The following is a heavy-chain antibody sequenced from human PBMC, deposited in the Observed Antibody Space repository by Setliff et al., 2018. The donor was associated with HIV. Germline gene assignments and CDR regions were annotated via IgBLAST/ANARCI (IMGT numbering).Heavy chain of an antibody. CDR3: VRQADCGGDCVLGY. D-gene: IGHD2-21*02. CDR1: GGSFSGYY. J-gene: IGHJ4*02. V-gene: IGHV4-34*12. Sequence: PSETLSLTCDVFGGSFSGYYWSWIRQPPGKGLGWIGEIIPSGSTNYNPSLKSRVTMSIDTSKSQFSLKLSSVTAADTAVYYCVRQADCGGDCVLGYWGQGTLVTVSS. CDR2: IIPSGST.